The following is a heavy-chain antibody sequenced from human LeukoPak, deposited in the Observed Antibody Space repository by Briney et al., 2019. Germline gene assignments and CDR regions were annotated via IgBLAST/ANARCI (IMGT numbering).Heavy chain of an antibody. D-gene: IGHD3-3*01. Sequence: GSLRLSCAASGFTFSSYSMNWIRQPPGKGLEWIGYIYYSGSTNYNPSLKSRVTISVDTSKNQFSLKLSSVTAADTAVYYCARDLAIFGVVNYYGMDVWGQGTTVTVSS. CDR1: GFTFSSYS. V-gene: IGHV4-59*01. CDR2: IYYSGST. CDR3: ARDLAIFGVVNYYGMDV. J-gene: IGHJ6*02.